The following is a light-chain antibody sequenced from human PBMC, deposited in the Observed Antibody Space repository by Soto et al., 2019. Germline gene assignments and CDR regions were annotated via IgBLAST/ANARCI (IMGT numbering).Light chain of an antibody. V-gene: IGLV1-40*01. CDR3: QSSDSSLSV. CDR1: SSNIGAGYD. Sequence: QSVLTQPPSVSGAPGPRVTISCTGSSSNIGAGYDVHWYQQLPGTAPKLLIYGNSNRPSGVPDRFSGSKSGTSASLAITGLQAEDEADYYCQSSDSSLSVFGTGTKVTVL. CDR2: GNS. J-gene: IGLJ1*01.